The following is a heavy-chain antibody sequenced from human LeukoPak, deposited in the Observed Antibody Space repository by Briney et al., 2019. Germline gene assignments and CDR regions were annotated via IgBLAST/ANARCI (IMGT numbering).Heavy chain of an antibody. CDR3: AEDYCSSTSCYNNYFDY. J-gene: IGHJ4*02. CDR1: GFTFSSYG. Sequence: SGGSLRLSCAASGFTFSSYGMHWVRQAPGKGLEWVAFIRYDGSNKYYADSVKGRFTISRDNSKNTLYLQMNSLRAEDTAVYYCAEDYCSSTSCYNNYFDYWGQGTLVTVSS. V-gene: IGHV3-30*02. D-gene: IGHD2-2*02. CDR2: IRYDGSNK.